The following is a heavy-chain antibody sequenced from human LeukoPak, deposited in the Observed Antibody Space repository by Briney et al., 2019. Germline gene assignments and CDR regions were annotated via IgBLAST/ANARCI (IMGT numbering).Heavy chain of an antibody. J-gene: IGHJ5*02. CDR2: IYYSGST. V-gene: IGHV4-59*12. Sequence: PSETLSLTCTVSGGSISSYYWSWIRQPPGKGLEWIGYIYYSGSTNYNPSLKSRVTMSVDTSNNQFSLKLTSVTAADTAVYYCARDQGGGYYWFDPWGQGTLVTVSS. CDR3: ARDQGGGYYWFDP. CDR1: GGSISSYY. D-gene: IGHD5-12*01.